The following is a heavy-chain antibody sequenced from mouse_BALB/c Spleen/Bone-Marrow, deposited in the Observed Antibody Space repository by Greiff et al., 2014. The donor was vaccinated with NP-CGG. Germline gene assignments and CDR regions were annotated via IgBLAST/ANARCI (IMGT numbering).Heavy chain of an antibody. CDR1: GFTFTDYF. CDR3: ARGYYDDY. J-gene: IGHJ2*01. V-gene: IGHV7-3*02. D-gene: IGHD2-4*01. CDR2: IRDKANGYTT. Sequence: VQLQQSGGGLVQPGGSLRLSCATSGFTFTDYFMTWVRQPPGKALEWLGFIRDKANGYTTEYSASVKGRFTISRNNSQSILYLQMNTLRAEDSATYYCARGYYDDYWGQGTTLTVSS.